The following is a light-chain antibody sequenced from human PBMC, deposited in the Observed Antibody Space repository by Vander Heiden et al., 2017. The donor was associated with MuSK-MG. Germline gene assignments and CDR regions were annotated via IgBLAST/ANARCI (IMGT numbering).Light chain of an antibody. V-gene: IGKV1-39*01. CDR2: AAP. CDR3: QQSYSTPWT. CDR1: QSISSY. Sequence: DIPMTHSPSSLSASVGDRVTITCRASQSISSYLDWYQQKPGKAPKLLIYAAPSLQSGVPSRFSGSGSGTDFTLTISSLQPEDFATYYCQQSYSTPWTFGQGTKVEIK. J-gene: IGKJ1*01.